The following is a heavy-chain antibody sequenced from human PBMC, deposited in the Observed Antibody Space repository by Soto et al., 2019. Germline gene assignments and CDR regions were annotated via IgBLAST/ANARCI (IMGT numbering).Heavy chain of an antibody. J-gene: IGHJ3*02. V-gene: IGHV1-69*04. Sequence: QVQLVQSGAEVKKPGSSVKVSCMTSGGSFSGYVFTWVRQAPGQGLEWMGRIIPVHNITNYAEGLQGRVTITGDTSSSTTYMELSTLRSDDTAVYFCGRAKSIFGIVTDVYDIWGQGTMVIVSS. CDR3: GRAKSIFGIVTDVYDI. D-gene: IGHD3-3*01. CDR1: GGSFSGYV. CDR2: IIPVHNIT.